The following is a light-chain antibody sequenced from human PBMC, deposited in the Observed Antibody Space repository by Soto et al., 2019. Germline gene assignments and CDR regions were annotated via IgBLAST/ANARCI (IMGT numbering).Light chain of an antibody. J-gene: IGLJ7*01. CDR1: SSDVGAYNS. Sequence: QSALTQPRSVSGSPGQSVTISCTGTSSDVGAYNSVSWYQQHPGRAPKLLIYDDNKGPSGVPDRFSGSKSGNTASLTISGRQAEDEAAYYCSLFVGNYPPRVAFGGGTQLTVL. CDR2: DDN. V-gene: IGLV2-11*01. CDR3: SLFVGNYPPRVA.